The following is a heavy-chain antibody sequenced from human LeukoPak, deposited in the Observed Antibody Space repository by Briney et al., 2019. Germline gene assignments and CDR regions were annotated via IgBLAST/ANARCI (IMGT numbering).Heavy chain of an antibody. CDR1: GFTFGSYW. V-gene: IGHV3-7*03. Sequence: GGSLRLSCAASGFTFGSYWMTWVRQVPGKGLEWVANISQDGSEKYYVDSVKGRFTIARDKAKNSLYLQMSSLRAEDTAVYYCAREVIPAGGYGMDVWGKGNTVTVSS. D-gene: IGHD2-2*01. CDR3: AREVIPAGGYGMDV. J-gene: IGHJ6*04. CDR2: ISQDGSEK.